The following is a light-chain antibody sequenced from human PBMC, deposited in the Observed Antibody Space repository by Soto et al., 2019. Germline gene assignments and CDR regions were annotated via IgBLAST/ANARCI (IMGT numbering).Light chain of an antibody. Sequence: EIVLTQSPGTLSLSPGETATLSCRASQTVNSDYLAWFQQRPGQAPRLLIFATSRRATDIPDMFSGSGSGTYFTIASRILDHEDFALYYCHQFGYSPRTFGQGTKVEMK. J-gene: IGKJ1*01. CDR1: QTVNSDY. CDR2: ATS. CDR3: HQFGYSPRT. V-gene: IGKV3-20*01.